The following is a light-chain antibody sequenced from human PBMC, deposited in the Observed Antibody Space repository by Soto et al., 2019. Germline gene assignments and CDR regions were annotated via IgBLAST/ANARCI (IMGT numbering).Light chain of an antibody. V-gene: IGKV3-15*01. J-gene: IGKJ2*01. Sequence: EIVMTQSPATLSVSPGDTATLSCRASQSVSSSLAWFLQKPGQAPRLLIYGASTRATGIPVRFTGSGSGTDFTLTISSLQSEDFAVYYCQHYYNWPFTFGQGTNLEIK. CDR1: QSVSSS. CDR2: GAS. CDR3: QHYYNWPFT.